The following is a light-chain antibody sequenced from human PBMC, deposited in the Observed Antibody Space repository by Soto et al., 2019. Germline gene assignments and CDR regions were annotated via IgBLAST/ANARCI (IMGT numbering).Light chain of an antibody. V-gene: IGKV1-5*01. CDR1: QSISSW. CDR2: DAS. J-gene: IGKJ5*01. CDR3: QHYHGWPIT. Sequence: DKKLTQSPSTLSASVVARVTITCRASQSISSWLAWYQQKPGKAPKLLIYDASSLESGVPSRFSGSGSGTEFTLTISFLQSEDFAFDYCQHYHGWPITFGQGTRREVK.